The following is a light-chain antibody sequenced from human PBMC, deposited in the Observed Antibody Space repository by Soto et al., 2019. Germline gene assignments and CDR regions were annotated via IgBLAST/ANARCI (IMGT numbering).Light chain of an antibody. Sequence: QSVLTQPPSASGSPGQSVTISCTGTKSDIGVYDFVSWYQHHPGKAPRLIIYEVVQRPSGVPDRFSGSKSGNTASLTVSGLQAADEDDYFCKSYAGSNTYVFRSGNKVPXL. CDR1: KSDIGVYDF. CDR2: EVV. J-gene: IGLJ1*01. V-gene: IGLV2-8*01. CDR3: KSYAGSNTYV.